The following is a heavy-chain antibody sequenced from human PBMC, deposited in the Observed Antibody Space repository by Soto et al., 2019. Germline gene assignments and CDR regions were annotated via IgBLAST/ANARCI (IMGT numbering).Heavy chain of an antibody. D-gene: IGHD2-15*01. CDR3: AKGVLVATTYFQH. J-gene: IGHJ1*01. V-gene: IGHV3-30*18. CDR2: ISYDGSDK. Sequence: QVQLVESGGGVVQPGRSLRLSCAAAGFTFSSYGMHRVRQAPGKGLEWVAVISYDGSDKYYADSVKGRFTISRDNSNNTLYLRMDSLSAEDRAVYYWAKGVLVATTYFQHWVEGTMVTVSS. CDR1: GFTFSSYG.